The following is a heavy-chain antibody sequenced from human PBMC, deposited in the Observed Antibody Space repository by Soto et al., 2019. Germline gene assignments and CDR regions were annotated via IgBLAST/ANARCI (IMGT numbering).Heavy chain of an antibody. V-gene: IGHV4-4*02. CDR1: GGSISSNNW. J-gene: IGHJ6*02. CDR2: VHHSGSA. Sequence: QVQLQESGPGMVKPSGTLSLTCAISGGSISSNNWWSWVRQPPGKGLEWIGEVHHSGSANYSPSLKSRVTISVDKSNNQFSLNLRSVTAADTAIYYCARVPIPDGIVVLAAAIHFYGMDVWGQGTTVTVSS. D-gene: IGHD2-2*01. CDR3: ARVPIPDGIVVLAAAIHFYGMDV.